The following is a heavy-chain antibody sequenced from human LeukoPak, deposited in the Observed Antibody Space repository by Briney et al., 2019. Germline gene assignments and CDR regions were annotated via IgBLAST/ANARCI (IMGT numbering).Heavy chain of an antibody. CDR2: IYYSGST. J-gene: IGHJ4*02. Sequence: PSETLSLTCTVSGGSISSYYWSWIRQPPGKGLEWIGYIYYSGSTNYNPSLKSRVTISVDTSKNQFSLKLGSVTAADTAVYYCARVALNYYDSSGYQDYWGQGTLVTVSS. CDR3: ARVALNYYDSSGYQDY. D-gene: IGHD3-22*01. V-gene: IGHV4-59*08. CDR1: GGSISSYY.